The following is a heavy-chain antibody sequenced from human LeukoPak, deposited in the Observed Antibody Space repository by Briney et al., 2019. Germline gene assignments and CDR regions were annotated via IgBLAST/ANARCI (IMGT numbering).Heavy chain of an antibody. J-gene: IGHJ4*02. Sequence: GGSLRLSCAASGFSFRSYAMGWVRQAPGKGLEWVSTISEGGVRTYYADSVKGRFTVSRDDFKNTLYLEMNSLRVDDTAVYYCTKEGRPNSGGGYFDYWGQGARLTVSS. CDR1: GFSFRSYA. CDR2: ISEGGVRT. CDR3: TKEGRPNSGGGYFDY. D-gene: IGHD2-15*01. V-gene: IGHV3-23*01.